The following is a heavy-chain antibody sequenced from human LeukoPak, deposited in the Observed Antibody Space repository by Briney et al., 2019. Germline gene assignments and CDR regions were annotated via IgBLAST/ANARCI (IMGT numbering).Heavy chain of an antibody. V-gene: IGHV3-21*06. Sequence: GGSLRLSYAASGFTFTDYSMNWVRLAPGKGLEWVSSITGRSTYTYYADSVRGRFSISRDNANNSLYLQMNSLRAEDTAVYYCARSIAVAVQDIWGQGTKVTVSS. D-gene: IGHD6-19*01. CDR2: ITGRSTYT. J-gene: IGHJ3*02. CDR3: ARSIAVAVQDI. CDR1: GFTFTDYS.